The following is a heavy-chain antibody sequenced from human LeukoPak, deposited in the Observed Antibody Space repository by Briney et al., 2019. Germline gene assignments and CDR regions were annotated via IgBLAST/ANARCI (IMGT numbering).Heavy chain of an antibody. Sequence: SQTLSLTCAVSGGSISSGGYSWSWLRQPPGKGLEWIGYIYHSGSTYYNPSLKSRVTISVDRSKNQFSLKLSSVTAADTAVYYCARVGSGDYWGQGTLVTVSS. CDR2: IYHSGST. V-gene: IGHV4-30-2*01. CDR1: GGSISSGGYS. J-gene: IGHJ4*02. D-gene: IGHD3-3*01. CDR3: ARVGSGDY.